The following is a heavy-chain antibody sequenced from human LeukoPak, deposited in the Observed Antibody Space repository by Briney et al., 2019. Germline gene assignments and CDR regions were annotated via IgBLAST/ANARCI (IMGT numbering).Heavy chain of an antibody. D-gene: IGHD1-26*01. Sequence: GASVKVSCKASGYTFTNYYIHWVRQAPGQGLECMGIINPSGGSTSYAQKFQGRVTMTRGMSTSTVYMELSSLRSEDTAVYYCARGGVGATTYVWFDPWGQGTLVTVSS. CDR2: INPSGGST. J-gene: IGHJ5*02. CDR1: GYTFTNYY. CDR3: ARGGVGATTYVWFDP. V-gene: IGHV1-46*01.